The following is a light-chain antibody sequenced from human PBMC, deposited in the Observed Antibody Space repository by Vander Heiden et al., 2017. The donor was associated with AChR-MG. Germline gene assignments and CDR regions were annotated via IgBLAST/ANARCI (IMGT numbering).Light chain of an antibody. V-gene: IGLV1-40*01. Sequence: QSVLTQPPSVSGAPGQRVTISCTGSSSNSGGSYDVHWYQQVPGSAPKLLIFGNSLRPSGVPDRFSGSKSGTSASLAITGLQPEDEADYYCQSYDGIFYVFGTGTTVTVL. CDR2: GNS. J-gene: IGLJ1*01. CDR3: QSYDGIFYV. CDR1: SSNSGGSYD.